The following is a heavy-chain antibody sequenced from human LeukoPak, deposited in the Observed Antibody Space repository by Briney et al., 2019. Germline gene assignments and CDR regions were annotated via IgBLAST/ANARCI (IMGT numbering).Heavy chain of an antibody. CDR2: IYYSGST. Sequence: SEALSLTCTVSGGSISSYYWSWIRQPPGKGLEWIGYIYYSGSTNYNPSLKSRVTISVDTSKNQFSLRLRSVTAADTAVYYCARVTGYMIEDYFDYWGQGTLVTVSS. V-gene: IGHV4-59*01. CDR3: ARVTGYMIEDYFDY. CDR1: GGSISSYY. D-gene: IGHD3-22*01. J-gene: IGHJ4*02.